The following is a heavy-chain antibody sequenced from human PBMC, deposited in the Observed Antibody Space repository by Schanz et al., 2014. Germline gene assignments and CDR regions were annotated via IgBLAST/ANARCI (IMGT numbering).Heavy chain of an antibody. V-gene: IGHV3-30*03. CDR1: GFTFSSYG. J-gene: IGHJ5*02. D-gene: IGHD2-2*01. Sequence: QVQLVESGGGVVQPGRSLRLSCAASGFTFSSYGMHWVRQAPGKGLEWVAVISYDGSNKYYADSVKGRFTISRDNAKNSLYLQMNSLRDEDTAVYYCARGSPPYCTSTSCYLEPWGQGTLVTVSS. CDR2: ISYDGSNK. CDR3: ARGSPPYCTSTSCYLEP.